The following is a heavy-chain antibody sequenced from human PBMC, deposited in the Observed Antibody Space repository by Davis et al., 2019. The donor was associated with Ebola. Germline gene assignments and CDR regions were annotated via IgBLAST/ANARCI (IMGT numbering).Heavy chain of an antibody. CDR2: ISSSSSTI. V-gene: IGHV3-48*04. Sequence: PGGSLRLSCAASGFTFSSYAMSWVRQAPGKGLEWVSYISSSSSTIYYADSVKGRFTISRDNAKNSLYLQMNSLRAEDTAVYYCARDRQRTLEYWGQGTLVAVSS. CDR1: GFTFSSYA. CDR3: ARDRQRTLEY. D-gene: IGHD3-3*01. J-gene: IGHJ4*02.